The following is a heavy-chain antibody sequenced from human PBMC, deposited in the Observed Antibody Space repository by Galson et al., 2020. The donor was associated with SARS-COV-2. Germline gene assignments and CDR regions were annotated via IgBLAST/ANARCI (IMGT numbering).Heavy chain of an antibody. CDR3: ARFEDTAMVLDYYYGMDV. CDR1: GFTFSSYG. V-gene: IGHV3-30*03. J-gene: IGHJ6*02. Sequence: GESLKISCAASGFTFSSYGMHWVRQAPGKGLEWVAVISYDGSNKYYADSVKGRFTISRDNSKNTLYLQMNSLRAEDTAVYYCARFEDTAMVLDYYYGMDVWGQGTTVTVSS. D-gene: IGHD5-18*01. CDR2: ISYDGSNK.